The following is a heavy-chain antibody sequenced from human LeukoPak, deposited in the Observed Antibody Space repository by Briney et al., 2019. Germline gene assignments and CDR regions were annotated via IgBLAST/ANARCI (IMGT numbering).Heavy chain of an antibody. CDR1: GFTFNSYN. CDR2: ISSSSSYM. CDR3: ARYTSGWFDY. Sequence: GGSLRLSCAASGFTFNSYNINWVRQAPGKGLEWVSSISSSSSYMYYADSVKGRFTISRDNAKNSLFLQMNSLRAEDTAVYYCARYTSGWFDYWGQGTLVTVSS. V-gene: IGHV3-21*01. J-gene: IGHJ4*02. D-gene: IGHD6-19*01.